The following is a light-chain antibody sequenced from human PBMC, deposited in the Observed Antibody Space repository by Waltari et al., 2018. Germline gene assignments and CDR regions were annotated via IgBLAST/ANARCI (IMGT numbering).Light chain of an antibody. CDR3: QKYVNLPAT. Sequence: EIALTQSPGTLSLSPGERATLSCRASPSVSKYLAWYQQRPGQAPRLLIYDASIRATGIPDRFSGSGSGTDFSLTISRLEPEDFAVYYCQKYVNLPATFGQGTKVEIK. CDR2: DAS. J-gene: IGKJ1*01. CDR1: PSVSKY. V-gene: IGKV3-20*01.